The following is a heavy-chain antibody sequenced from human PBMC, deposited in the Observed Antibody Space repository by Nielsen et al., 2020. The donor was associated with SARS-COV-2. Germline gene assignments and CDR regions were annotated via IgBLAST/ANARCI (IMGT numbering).Heavy chain of an antibody. CDR3: ARMGSSWYDY. CDR2: ISSSSSTI. J-gene: IGHJ4*02. D-gene: IGHD6-13*01. V-gene: IGHV3-48*01. Sequence: GGSLRLSCAASGFTFSSYSMNWVRQAPGKGLEWVSYISSSSSTIYYADSVKGRFTISRDNAKNSLYLQMNSLRAEDTAVYYCARMGSSWYDYWGQGTLVTVSS. CDR1: GFTFSSYS.